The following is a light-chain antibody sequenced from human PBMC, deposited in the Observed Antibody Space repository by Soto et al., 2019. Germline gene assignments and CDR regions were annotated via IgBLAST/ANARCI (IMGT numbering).Light chain of an antibody. CDR1: PGISNY. CDR2: APS. Sequence: DIQMTQSPSSLSASVGVRVTITCRASPGISNYLAWYQQKPGKVPKLLIYAPSTLQSGVPSRFSGSGSGTDFTLAISSLQPEDVATYYCQKYNSVPLTFGGGTKVEIK. CDR3: QKYNSVPLT. V-gene: IGKV1-27*01. J-gene: IGKJ4*02.